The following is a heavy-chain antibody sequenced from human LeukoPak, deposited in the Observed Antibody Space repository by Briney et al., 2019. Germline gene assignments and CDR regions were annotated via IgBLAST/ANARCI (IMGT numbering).Heavy chain of an antibody. CDR3: ARERRDDYNWDASHI. J-gene: IGHJ3*02. CDR1: GYTFTSYD. D-gene: IGHD5-24*01. Sequence: ASVKVSCKASGYTFTSYDISWVRQAPGQGLEWMGWISTYNGNTNYPQKLQGRVTMTTDTSTSIAYMELRSLRSDDTAVYYCARERRDDYNWDASHIWGQGTMVTVSS. V-gene: IGHV1-18*01. CDR2: ISTYNGNT.